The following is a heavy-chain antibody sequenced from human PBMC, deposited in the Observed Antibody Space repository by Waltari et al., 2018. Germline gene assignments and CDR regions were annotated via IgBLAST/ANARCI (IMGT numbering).Heavy chain of an antibody. J-gene: IGHJ4*02. CDR1: GGSFRGYY. D-gene: IGHD1-1*01. CDR2: TTDSERT. CDR3: ARGDGTGKYGY. Sequence: QVQLQQWGAGLLKPSETLSLTCAVYGGSFRGYYGSWIRQPPGTGLEWIGKTTDSERTKYNPSLKSRISISVDTSKNQFSLTVFSVTAADAAVYYCARGDGTGKYGYWGQGTRVTVSS. V-gene: IGHV4-34*02.